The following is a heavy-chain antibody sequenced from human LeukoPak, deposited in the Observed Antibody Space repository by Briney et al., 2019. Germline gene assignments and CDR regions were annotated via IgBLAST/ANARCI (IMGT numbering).Heavy chain of an antibody. CDR3: ARNRPGHGYFDL. Sequence: PSETLSLTCTVSGGSISSSSYYWGWIRQPPGKGLEWIGSIYYSGSIYYNPSLKSRVTMSVDTSKNQFSLKLSSVTAVDTAVYYCARNRPGHGYFDLWGRGTLVTVSS. CDR2: IYYSGSI. J-gene: IGHJ2*01. V-gene: IGHV4-39*07. CDR1: GGSISSSSYY.